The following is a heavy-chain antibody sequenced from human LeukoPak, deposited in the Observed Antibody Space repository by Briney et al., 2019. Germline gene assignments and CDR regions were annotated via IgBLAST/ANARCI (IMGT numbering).Heavy chain of an antibody. CDR2: ISSSGSTI. Sequence: PGGSLRLSCAASGFTFSSYEMNWVRQAPEKGLEWVSYISSSGSTIYYADSVKGRFTISRDNAKNSLCLQMNSLRAEDTAVYYCAREIFRLQKYSPGSSGWFDYFDYWGQGTLVTVSS. J-gene: IGHJ4*02. D-gene: IGHD6-19*01. V-gene: IGHV3-48*03. CDR3: AREIFRLQKYSPGSSGWFDYFDY. CDR1: GFTFSSYE.